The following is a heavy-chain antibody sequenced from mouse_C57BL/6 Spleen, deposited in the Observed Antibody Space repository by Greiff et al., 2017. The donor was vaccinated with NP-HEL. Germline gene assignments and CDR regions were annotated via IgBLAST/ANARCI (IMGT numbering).Heavy chain of an antibody. J-gene: IGHJ2*01. CDR1: GYAFSSSW. D-gene: IGHD4-1*01. Sequence: VKVVESGPELVKPGASVKISCKASGYAFSSSWMNWVKQRPGKGLEWIGRIYPGDGDTNYNGKFKGKATLTADKSSSTAYMQLSSLTSEDSAVYFCASPGTNYWGQSTTLTVSS. V-gene: IGHV1-82*01. CDR2: IYPGDGDT. CDR3: ASPGTNY.